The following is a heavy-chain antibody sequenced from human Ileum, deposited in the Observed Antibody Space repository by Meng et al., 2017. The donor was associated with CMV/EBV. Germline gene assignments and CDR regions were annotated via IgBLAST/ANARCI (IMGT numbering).Heavy chain of an antibody. V-gene: IGHV4-30-4*08. CDR1: GCSIPSGNYY. Sequence: QGHLQGSGQGLVNPSQTLPLSCTSSGCSIPSGNYYWSWIRQPPGRGLEWIGYIYYSGSPYYKPSLKSRVTISLDTSKNQFSLNLRSVTATDSAVYYCVRQVVAASFDYWGQGALVTVSS. CDR3: VRQVVAASFDY. D-gene: IGHD2-15*01. J-gene: IGHJ4*02. CDR2: IYYSGSP.